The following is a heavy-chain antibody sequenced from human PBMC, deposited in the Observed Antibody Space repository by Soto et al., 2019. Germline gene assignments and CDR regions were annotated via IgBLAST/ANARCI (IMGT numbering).Heavy chain of an antibody. V-gene: IGHV1-69*06. Sequence: SVKVSCKASGGTFSIYGASWVRQAPGQGPEWMGGTIPIFGTSNYAQKFQGRVTINADKSTNTAYMELSSLRSEDTAVYYCASPSMSSFGFDIWGQGTTVTVSS. CDR1: GGTFSIYG. D-gene: IGHD3-22*01. CDR3: ASPSMSSFGFDI. J-gene: IGHJ3*02. CDR2: TIPIFGTS.